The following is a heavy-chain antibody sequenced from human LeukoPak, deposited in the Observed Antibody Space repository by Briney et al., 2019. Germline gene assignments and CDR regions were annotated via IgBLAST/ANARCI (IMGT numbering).Heavy chain of an antibody. D-gene: IGHD6-19*01. Sequence: PSETPSLTCTVSGGSISSDYWSWIRQPPGKGLEWIGYIYTSGSNHYNPSLKSRVTISGDTSKNQFSLKLSSVTAADTAVYYCARQKAGNCFDPWGQGTPVTVSS. CDR3: ARQKAGNCFDP. CDR1: GGSISSDY. V-gene: IGHV4-4*09. J-gene: IGHJ5*02. CDR2: IYTSGSN.